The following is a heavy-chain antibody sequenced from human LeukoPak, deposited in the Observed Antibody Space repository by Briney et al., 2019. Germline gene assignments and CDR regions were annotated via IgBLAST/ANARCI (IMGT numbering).Heavy chain of an antibody. CDR2: IYYSGST. D-gene: IGHD1-26*01. Sequence: SETLPLTCTVSGGSISSSSYYWGWIRQPPGKGLEWIGSIYYSGSTDYNPSLKSRVTISVDTSKNQFSLKLSSVTAADTAVYYCARHSAVGAWEFDYWGQGTLVTVSS. CDR3: ARHSAVGAWEFDY. V-gene: IGHV4-39*01. J-gene: IGHJ4*02. CDR1: GGSISSSSYY.